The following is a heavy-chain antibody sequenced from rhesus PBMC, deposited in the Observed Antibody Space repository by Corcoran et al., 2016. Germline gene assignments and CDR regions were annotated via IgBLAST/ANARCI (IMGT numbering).Heavy chain of an antibody. CDR1: GGSISSSNW. CDR3: AREPYCSSTYCSSEGDGLDS. CDR2: ISGSIGST. D-gene: IGHD2-15*01. V-gene: IGHV4-65*01. Sequence: QVQLQESGPGLVKPSETLSLTCAVSGGSISSSNWWSWIRQPPGKGLYWICYISGSIGSTYYNPSLKLLVTISHDTSKNHFSLKLGSVTAADTAGYYCAREPYCSSTYCSSEGDGLDSWGQGVVITVSS. J-gene: IGHJ6*01.